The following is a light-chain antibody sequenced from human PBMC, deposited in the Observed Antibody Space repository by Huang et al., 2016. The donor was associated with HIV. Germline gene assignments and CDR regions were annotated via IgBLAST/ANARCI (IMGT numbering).Light chain of an antibody. Sequence: DIVMTQSPLSLPATPGAPAFISCNSSQSLLRSSGYNYLDWYLQKPGQSPQRLIYLGSKRDSGVPDRCSGIGAGTEFTLRISRVEAEDVGVYYCMQGLQTPYTFGQGTNLEIK. V-gene: IGKV2-28*01. CDR1: QSLLRSSGYNY. CDR2: LGS. CDR3: MQGLQTPYT. J-gene: IGKJ2*01.